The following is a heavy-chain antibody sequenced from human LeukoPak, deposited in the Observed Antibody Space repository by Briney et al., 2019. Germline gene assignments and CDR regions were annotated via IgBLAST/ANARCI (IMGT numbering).Heavy chain of an antibody. Sequence: GESLKISCKGSGYSFTSYWIGWVRQTPGKGLEWMGIIYPGDSDTRYSPSFQGQVTISADKSISTAYLQWSSLKASDTAMYYCARIRITMVRGVDNWFDPWGQGTLVTVSS. CDR2: IYPGDSDT. D-gene: IGHD3-10*01. J-gene: IGHJ5*02. V-gene: IGHV5-51*01. CDR1: GYSFTSYW. CDR3: ARIRITMVRGVDNWFDP.